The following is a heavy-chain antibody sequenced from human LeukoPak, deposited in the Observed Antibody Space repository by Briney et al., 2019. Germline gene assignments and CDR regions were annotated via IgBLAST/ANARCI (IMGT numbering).Heavy chain of an antibody. CDR3: ARDHGTTVYY. CDR2: INPNSGGT. J-gene: IGHJ4*02. D-gene: IGHD1-1*01. Sequence: ASVKVSCKASGYTFTSYDINWVRQAPGQGLEWMGWINPNSGGTNYAQKFQGRVTMTRDTSISTAYMELSRLRSDDTAVYYCARDHGTTVYYWGQGTLVTVSS. CDR1: GYTFTSYD. V-gene: IGHV1-2*02.